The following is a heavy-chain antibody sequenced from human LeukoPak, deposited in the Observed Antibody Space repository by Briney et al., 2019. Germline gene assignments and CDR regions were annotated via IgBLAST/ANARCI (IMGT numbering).Heavy chain of an antibody. CDR1: GLTFSSYA. CDR2: ISGSGGNT. D-gene: IGHD3-16*01. Sequence: GGSLGLSCAASGLTFSSYAMNWVRQAPGKGLEWVSAISGSGGNTYYADSVKGRFTISRDNSKNTVYLEMNSLRAEDTAVYYCAKNSNLWYWGQGTLLTVSS. J-gene: IGHJ4*02. V-gene: IGHV3-23*01. CDR3: AKNSNLWY.